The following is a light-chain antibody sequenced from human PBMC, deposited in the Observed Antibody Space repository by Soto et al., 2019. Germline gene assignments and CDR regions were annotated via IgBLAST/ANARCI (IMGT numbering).Light chain of an antibody. Sequence: EIVMTQSPATLSVSPGEIATLSCRSIQSVSGNLAWYQQKPGQAPRLLMYDVSTSATGIPARFSGSGSGTEFTLTISSLQAEDFAVSYCQQYNTWLTVGGGTKVEIK. CDR1: QSVSGN. CDR2: DVS. CDR3: QQYNTWLT. V-gene: IGKV3-15*01. J-gene: IGKJ4*01.